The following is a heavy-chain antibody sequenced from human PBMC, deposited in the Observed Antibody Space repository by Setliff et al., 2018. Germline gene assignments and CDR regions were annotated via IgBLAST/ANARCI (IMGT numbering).Heavy chain of an antibody. CDR3: ARDYVLRYFDRPHTLWSYYYYGMDV. Sequence: ETLSLTCTVSGGSISSSSYYWGWIRQAPGKGLEWVSSISGSGSSAYYADSVKGRFTISRDNAKNTLYLQMNSLRAEDTAVYYCARDYVLRYFDRPHTLWSYYYYGMDVWGQGTTVTVSS. V-gene: IGHV3-74*01. CDR2: ISGSGSSA. D-gene: IGHD3-9*01. J-gene: IGHJ6*02. CDR1: GGSISSSSYY.